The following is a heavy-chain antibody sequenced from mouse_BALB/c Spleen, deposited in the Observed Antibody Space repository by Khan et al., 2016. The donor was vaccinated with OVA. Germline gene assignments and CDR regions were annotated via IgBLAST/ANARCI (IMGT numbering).Heavy chain of an antibody. Sequence: EVQLQESGPGLVKPSQSLSLTCTVNGYSITSNYAWNWIRQFPGNKLEWMGYISYSGSTNYNPSLKSRLSITRDTSKNQFFLLCHSVTTEDSATYYCARGNYYGYALDYWGQGTSVTVSS. D-gene: IGHD1-1*01. V-gene: IGHV3-2*02. CDR2: ISYSGST. CDR3: ARGNYYGYALDY. CDR1: GYSITSNYA. J-gene: IGHJ4*01.